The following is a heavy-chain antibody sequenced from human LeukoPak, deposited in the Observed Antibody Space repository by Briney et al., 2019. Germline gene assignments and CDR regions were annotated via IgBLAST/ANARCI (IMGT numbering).Heavy chain of an antibody. Sequence: MASETLSLTCSVSGGSISSYYWSWIRQPPGEGLEWIGYIYYSGSTNYNPSLKSRVTISVDTSKNQFSLKLSSVTAADTAVYYCARWGSYIDAFDIWGQGTMVTVSS. CDR1: GGSISSYY. J-gene: IGHJ3*02. V-gene: IGHV4-59*01. D-gene: IGHD3-16*01. CDR2: IYYSGST. CDR3: ARWGSYIDAFDI.